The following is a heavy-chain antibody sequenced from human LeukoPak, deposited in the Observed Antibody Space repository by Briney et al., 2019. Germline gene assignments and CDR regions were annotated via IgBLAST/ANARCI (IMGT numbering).Heavy chain of an antibody. J-gene: IGHJ4*02. Sequence: GGSLRLSCAASGFIFSDYSMGWVRQAPGKGLEWVSSITTSRDQYHADSVKGRFTVSRDNAKSSVYLQMDSLGADDTAVYYCARDSYCPNDVCYDYWGQGVLVTVS. V-gene: IGHV3-21*06. CDR2: ITTSRDQ. CDR3: ARDSYCPNDVCYDY. D-gene: IGHD2-8*01. CDR1: GFIFSDYS.